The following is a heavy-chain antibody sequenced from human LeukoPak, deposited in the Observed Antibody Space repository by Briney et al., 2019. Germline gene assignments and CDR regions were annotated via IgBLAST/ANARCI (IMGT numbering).Heavy chain of an antibody. Sequence: GGSLRLSCAASGFTFDDYGMHWVRQAPGKGLEWVSLISGDGGSTYYADSVKGRFTISRDNSKTSLYLQMNSLRTEDTALYYCAKDARGPYYYDSSGYYIGPYFEYWGQGTLVTVSS. V-gene: IGHV3-43*02. CDR3: AKDARGPYYYDSSGYYIGPYFEY. D-gene: IGHD3-22*01. CDR2: ISGDGGST. J-gene: IGHJ4*02. CDR1: GFTFDDYG.